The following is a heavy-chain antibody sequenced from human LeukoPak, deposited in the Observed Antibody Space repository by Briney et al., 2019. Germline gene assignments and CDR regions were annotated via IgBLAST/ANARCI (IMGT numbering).Heavy chain of an antibody. CDR2: INPNSGGT. J-gene: IGHJ1*01. CDR1: GYTFTGYY. CDR3: ARRPDYYDSSGYYLQADAEYFQH. Sequence: GASVKVSCKASGYTFTGYYMHWVRQAPGQVLEWMGWINPNSGGTNYAQKFQGRVTMTRDTSISTAYMELSRLRSDDTAVYYCARRPDYYDSSGYYLQADAEYFQHWGQGTLVTVSS. V-gene: IGHV1-2*02. D-gene: IGHD3-22*01.